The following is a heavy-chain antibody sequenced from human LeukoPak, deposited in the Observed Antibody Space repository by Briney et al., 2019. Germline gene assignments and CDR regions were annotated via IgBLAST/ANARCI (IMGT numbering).Heavy chain of an antibody. CDR2: IYYSGRT. V-gene: IGHV4-39*07. CDR1: GGSISSSAYY. D-gene: IGHD3-22*01. J-gene: IGHJ4*02. CDR3: ARERRQGGYFYDSNGFAN. Sequence: PSETLSLTCNVSGGSISSSAYYWGWIRQPPGMGLDWIGSIYYSGRTSYNPSLKSRVTISVDTSKNQCSLKLTSVTAADTAIYYCARERRQGGYFYDSNGFANWGQGTLVTVSS.